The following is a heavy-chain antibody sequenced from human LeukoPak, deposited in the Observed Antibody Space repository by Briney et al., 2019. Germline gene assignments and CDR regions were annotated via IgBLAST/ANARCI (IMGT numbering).Heavy chain of an antibody. CDR3: AKGHYYGSGSLDY. CDR2: IGGRDGST. J-gene: IGHJ4*02. D-gene: IGHD3-10*01. Sequence: GGSLRLSCAASGFTFSSYGMSWVRQAPGKGLEWVSAIGGRDGSTYYADSVKGRFTISRDNSRNTLYVQMNSLRAEDTAVYYCAKGHYYGSGSLDYWGQGTLVTVSS. CDR1: GFTFSSYG. V-gene: IGHV3-23*01.